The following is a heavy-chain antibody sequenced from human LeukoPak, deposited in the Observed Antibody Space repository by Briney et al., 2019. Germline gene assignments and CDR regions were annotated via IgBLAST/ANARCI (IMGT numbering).Heavy chain of an antibody. CDR3: ARDNGYYDSSGYPVFDY. CDR2: ISAYNGNT. Sequence: GASVKVSCKASGYTFTSYGISWVRQAPGQGLEWMGWISAYNGNTNYARKLQGRVTMTTDTSTSTAYMELRSLRSDDTAVYYCARDNGYYDSSGYPVFDYWGQGTLVTVSS. V-gene: IGHV1-18*01. CDR1: GYTFTSYG. J-gene: IGHJ4*02. D-gene: IGHD3-22*01.